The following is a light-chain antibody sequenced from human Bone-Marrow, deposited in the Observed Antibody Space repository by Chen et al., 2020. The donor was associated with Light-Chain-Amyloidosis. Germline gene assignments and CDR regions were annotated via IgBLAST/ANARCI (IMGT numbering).Light chain of an antibody. CDR2: GND. J-gene: IGLJ3*02. CDR3: QSYDTTLSGSV. CDR1: SSNIGAGYD. V-gene: IGLV1-40*01. Sequence: SVLTQPPSVSGAPGPRVTISCTGTSSNIGAGYDVHWYQQLPGTAPKLLIYGNDNRPSGVPDRFSASKSGTSASLAITGLQAEDEADYYCQSYDTTLSGSVFGGGTKLTVL.